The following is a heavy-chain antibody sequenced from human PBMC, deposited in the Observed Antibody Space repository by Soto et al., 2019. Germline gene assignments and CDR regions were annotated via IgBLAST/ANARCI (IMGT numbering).Heavy chain of an antibody. CDR3: ALRLGDPGRLYFDY. CDR1: GVSVNSGNYY. D-gene: IGHD3-16*01. V-gene: IGHV4-30-4*01. Sequence: SETLSLTCTVSGVSVNSGNYYWSWIRQTPGKGLEWIGYIYQSGSTYYNPSLKSRVTISVDTSKNQFSLKLSSVTAADTAVYYCALRLGDPGRLYFDYWGQGTLVTVSS. J-gene: IGHJ4*02. CDR2: IYQSGST.